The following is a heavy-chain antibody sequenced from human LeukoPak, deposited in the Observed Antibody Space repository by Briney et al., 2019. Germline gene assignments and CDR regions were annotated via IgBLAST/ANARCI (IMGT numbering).Heavy chain of an antibody. V-gene: IGHV3-30-3*01. J-gene: IGHJ4*02. CDR2: ISYDGSNK. Sequence: PGRSLRLSCAASGFTFSSYAMHWVRQAPGKGLEWVAVISYDGSNKYYADSVKGRFTISRDNSKNTLYLQMNSLRAEDTAVYYCARPAGVVVVAAALSYWGQGTLVTVSS. CDR1: GFTFSSYA. D-gene: IGHD2-15*01. CDR3: ARPAGVVVVAAALSY.